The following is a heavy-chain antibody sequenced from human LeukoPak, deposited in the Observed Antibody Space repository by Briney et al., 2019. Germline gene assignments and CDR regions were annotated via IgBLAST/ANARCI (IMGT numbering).Heavy chain of an antibody. J-gene: IGHJ4*02. CDR2: ISWNSGSI. CDR1: GFTFDDYA. CDR3: AKDMSMYSSGWYDY. Sequence: GRSLRLSCAASGFTFDDYAMHWVRQAPGKGLEWVSGISWNSGSIGYADSVKGRFTTSRDNAKNSLYLQMNSLRAEDTALYYCAKDMSMYSSGWYDYWGQGTLVTVSS. D-gene: IGHD6-19*01. V-gene: IGHV3-9*01.